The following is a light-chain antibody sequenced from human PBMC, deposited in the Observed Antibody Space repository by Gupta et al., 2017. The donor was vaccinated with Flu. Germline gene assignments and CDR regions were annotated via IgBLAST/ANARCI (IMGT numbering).Light chain of an antibody. J-gene: IGKJ1*01. V-gene: IGKV1D-8*02. CDR2: AGS. CDR1: QDGRNY. Sequence: LSLRSAASRYSSTISCQVNQDGRNYLAWYRQKPGQAPELLIYAGSTRDCGVPESFSGSGSGTDFTLKISRVEAEDVGIYYCKQDQQFPGTFGQGTKVEIK. CDR3: KQDQQFPGT.